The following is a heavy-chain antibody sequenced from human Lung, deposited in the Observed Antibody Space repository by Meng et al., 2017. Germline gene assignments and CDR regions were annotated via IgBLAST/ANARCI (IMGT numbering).Heavy chain of an antibody. J-gene: IGHJ4*02. CDR3: ARGRRNEPLFDY. CDR2: LIAVFDKT. CDR1: GGSFSTHT. V-gene: IGHV1-69*13. D-gene: IGHD1-14*01. Sequence: QVQLVQSGAEVKKPGSSVKVACKTSGGSFSTHTFSWVRQAPGQGLEWMGGLIAVFDKTKAAPRFQDRVTFTAAESTSTAYMELSSLTFDDTAVYFCARGRRNEPLFDYWGQGTLVTVSS.